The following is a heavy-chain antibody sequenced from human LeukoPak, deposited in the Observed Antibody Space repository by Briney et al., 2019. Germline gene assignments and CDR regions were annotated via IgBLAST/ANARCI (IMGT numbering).Heavy chain of an antibody. Sequence: GGSLRLSCAASGFTFSNAWMSWVRQAAGKGLEWVGRIKSKTDGGTTDYAAPVKGRFTISRDDSKNTLYLQMNSLKTEDTAVYYCTTFYCSSTSCYSPLWGQGTLVTVSS. CDR3: TTFYCSSTSCYSPL. CDR2: IKSKTDGGTT. D-gene: IGHD2-2*01. CDR1: GFTFSNAW. J-gene: IGHJ4*02. V-gene: IGHV3-15*01.